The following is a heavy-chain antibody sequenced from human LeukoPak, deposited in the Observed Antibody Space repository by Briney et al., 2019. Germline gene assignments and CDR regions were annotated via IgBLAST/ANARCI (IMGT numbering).Heavy chain of an antibody. CDR1: VGSISYYY. J-gene: IGHJ4*02. V-gene: IGHV4-59*01. Sequence: SETLSLTCTVSVGSISYYYWIWIRQPPAKALEWIGYVYYGGSTKYSPSLTSRLTISVDTSMNKFSLTLSSVTDADTAVYYCARVVPDGYSDYWGQGTLVTVSS. D-gene: IGHD5-24*01. CDR2: VYYGGST. CDR3: ARVVPDGYSDY.